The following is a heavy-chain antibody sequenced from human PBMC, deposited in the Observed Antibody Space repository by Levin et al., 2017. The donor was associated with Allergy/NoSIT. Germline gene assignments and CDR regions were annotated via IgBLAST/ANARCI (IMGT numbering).Heavy chain of an antibody. J-gene: IGHJ5*02. D-gene: IGHD6-19*01. CDR2: ITSSGSNT. CDR3: VRPAVAGAGIRWFDP. CDR1: GFTFSSYV. V-gene: IGHV3-64D*08. Sequence: PGGSLRLSCSASGFTFSSYVMHWVRQAPGKGLEFVSAITSSGSNTFYADSVKGRFTISRDNSKNTLYLQMSSLRPEDTAVYYCVRPAVAGAGIRWFDPWGQGTLVTVSS.